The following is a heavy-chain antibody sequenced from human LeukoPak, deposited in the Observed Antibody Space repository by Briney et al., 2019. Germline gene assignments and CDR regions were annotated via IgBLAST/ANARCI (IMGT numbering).Heavy chain of an antibody. CDR3: ARRLVGATHDVFDI. CDR1: GGSISPYY. D-gene: IGHD1-26*01. Sequence: RTSETLSLTCTVSGGSISPYYWNWIRQPPGKGLEWIGYIYYSGSTSYDPSLKSRVTISVDASKNQISLKLSSVTAADTAVYYCARRLVGATHDVFDIWGRGTMVTVSS. CDR2: IYYSGST. J-gene: IGHJ3*02. V-gene: IGHV4-59*08.